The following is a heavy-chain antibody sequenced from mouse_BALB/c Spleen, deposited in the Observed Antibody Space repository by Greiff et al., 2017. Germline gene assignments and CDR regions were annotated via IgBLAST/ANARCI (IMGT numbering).Heavy chain of an antibody. V-gene: IGHV1S29*02. J-gene: IGHJ3*01. D-gene: IGHD2-4*01. CDR2: IYPYNGGT. CDR1: GYTFTDYN. Sequence: VQLQQSGPELVKPGASVKISCKASGYTFTDYNMHWVKQSHGKSLEWIGYIYPYNGGTGYNQKFKSKATLTVDNSSSTAYMELRSLTSEDSAVYYCAREDYDEEAWFAYWGQGTLVTVSA. CDR3: AREDYDEEAWFAY.